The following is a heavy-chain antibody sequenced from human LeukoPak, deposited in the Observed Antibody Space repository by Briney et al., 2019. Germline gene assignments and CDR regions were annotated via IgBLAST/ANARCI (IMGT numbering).Heavy chain of an antibody. CDR3: ARLSFYYDSSGYFPDY. V-gene: IGHV3-30*14. J-gene: IGHJ4*02. CDR1: GFTFSSYA. Sequence: GGSLRLSCAASGFTFSSYAMHWVRQAPGKGLEWVAVISYDGSNKYYADSVKGRFTISRDNSKNTLYLQMNSLRAEDTAVYYCARLSFYYDSSGYFPDYWGQGTLVTVSS. CDR2: ISYDGSNK. D-gene: IGHD3-22*01.